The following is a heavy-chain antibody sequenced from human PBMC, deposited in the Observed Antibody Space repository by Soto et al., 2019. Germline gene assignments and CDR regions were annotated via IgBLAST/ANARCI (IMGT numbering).Heavy chain of an antibody. Sequence: VGSLRLSCAASGFMFNNYAMSWVRQAPGKGLEWVSTVSVSGGTTYYADSLKGRFTISRDNSKKTVYLQMNRLRADDTAIYYCAKGLYYYDSSGYRLFDYWGQGTLVTVSS. CDR3: AKGLYYYDSSGYRLFDY. CDR1: GFMFNNYA. J-gene: IGHJ4*02. D-gene: IGHD3-22*01. CDR2: VSVSGGTT. V-gene: IGHV3-23*01.